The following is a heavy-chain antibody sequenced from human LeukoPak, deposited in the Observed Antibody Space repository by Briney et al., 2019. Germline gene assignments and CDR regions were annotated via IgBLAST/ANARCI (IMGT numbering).Heavy chain of an antibody. Sequence: KPAETLSLTCTVSGGSINSYYWSWIRQSPGKGLEWIGSISYSGCNNYNPSLKSRVTISVATSKNQVSLRLSSVTAADTAIYYCAGDLGYSIAWYYWGQGTLVTVSS. J-gene: IGHJ4*02. CDR2: ISYSGCN. CDR3: AGDLGYSIAWYY. V-gene: IGHV4-59*01. D-gene: IGHD6-19*01. CDR1: GGSINSYY.